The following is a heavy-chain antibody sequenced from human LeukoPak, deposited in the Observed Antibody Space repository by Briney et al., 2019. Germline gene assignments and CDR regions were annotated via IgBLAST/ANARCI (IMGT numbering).Heavy chain of an antibody. V-gene: IGHV1-46*01. CDR2: INPSGGST. D-gene: IGHD2-15*01. CDR1: GYTFTSYY. Sequence: GASVKVSCKASGYTFTSYYMHWVRQAPGQGLEWMGIINPSGGSTSYAQKFQGRVTMTRDTSISTAYMELSGLTSDDTAVYYCARPYCSGGSCHDYFDYWGQGTLVTVSS. CDR3: ARPYCSGGSCHDYFDY. J-gene: IGHJ4*02.